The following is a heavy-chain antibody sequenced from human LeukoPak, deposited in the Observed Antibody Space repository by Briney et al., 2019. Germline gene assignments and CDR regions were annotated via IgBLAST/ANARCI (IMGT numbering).Heavy chain of an antibody. V-gene: IGHV4-39*07. CDR3: ARRGHCGGDCWFDP. J-gene: IGHJ5*02. CDR2: IYYTGIT. D-gene: IGHD2-21*02. CDR1: GGSISSRDYY. Sequence: SETLSLTCTVSGGSISSRDYYWGWIRQPPGKGLEWLGSIYYTGITYYNPSLKSRVTISVDTSKNQFSLKLSSVTAADTAVYYCARRGHCGGDCWFDPWGQGTLVTVSS.